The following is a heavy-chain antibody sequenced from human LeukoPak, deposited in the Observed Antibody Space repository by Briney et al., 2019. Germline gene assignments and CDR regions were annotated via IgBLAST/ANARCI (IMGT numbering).Heavy chain of an antibody. Sequence: SETLSLTCTVSGSSISSSSYYWGWIRQPPGKGLEWIGSIYYSGSTYYNPSLKSRVTISVDTSKNQFSLKLSSVTAADTAVYYCAREDDKDYYYYGMDVWGQGTTVTVSS. CDR2: IYYSGST. V-gene: IGHV4-39*02. CDR3: AREDDKDYYYYGMDV. D-gene: IGHD3-22*01. CDR1: GSSISSSSYY. J-gene: IGHJ6*02.